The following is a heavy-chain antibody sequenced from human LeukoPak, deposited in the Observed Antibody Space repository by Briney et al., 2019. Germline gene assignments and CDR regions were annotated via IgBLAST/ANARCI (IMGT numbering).Heavy chain of an antibody. J-gene: IGHJ3*02. CDR1: GFTFNTYG. V-gene: IGHV3-30*02. CDR2: IRYDTSNE. Sequence: GGSLRLSCAASGFTFNTYGMHWVRQAPGKGLEWVSFIRYDTSNEYYAESVKGRFTISRDNSKNTLYLQMNSLRGEDTAVYYCARTPAGSAFDIWGQGTMVTVSS. CDR3: ARTPAGSAFDI. D-gene: IGHD6-13*01.